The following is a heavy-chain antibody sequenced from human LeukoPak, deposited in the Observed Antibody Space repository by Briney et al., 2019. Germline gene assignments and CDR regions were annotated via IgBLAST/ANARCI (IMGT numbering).Heavy chain of an antibody. Sequence: SETLSLTCTVSGGSISSSSYYWGWIRQPPGKGLEWIGSIYYSGSTYYNPSLKSRVTISVDTSKNQFSLKLSSVTAADTAVYYCARTTDDGWYGVTTFRYWGQGTLVTVSS. D-gene: IGHD6-19*01. V-gene: IGHV4-39*07. J-gene: IGHJ4*02. CDR3: ARTTDDGWYGVTTFRY. CDR1: GGSISSSSYY. CDR2: IYYSGST.